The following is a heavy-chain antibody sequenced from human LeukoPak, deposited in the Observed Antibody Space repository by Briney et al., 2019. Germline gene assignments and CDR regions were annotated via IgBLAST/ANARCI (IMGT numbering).Heavy chain of an antibody. Sequence: GGSLRLSCAASGFTVSSNYMIWVRQAPGKGLEWVSVIYSGGSTYYADSVKGRFTISRDNSKNTLYLQMNSLRPEDTSMYYCAREQDNWNYKATLHYYYYYMDLWGKGTTVTFSS. V-gene: IGHV3-66*01. CDR2: IYSGGST. CDR1: GFTVSSNY. D-gene: IGHD1-7*01. CDR3: AREQDNWNYKATLHYYYYYMDL. J-gene: IGHJ6*03.